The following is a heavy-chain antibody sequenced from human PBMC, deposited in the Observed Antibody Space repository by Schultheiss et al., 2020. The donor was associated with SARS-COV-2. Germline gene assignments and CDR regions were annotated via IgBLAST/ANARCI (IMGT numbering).Heavy chain of an antibody. CDR3: ARDTPYYGSGSYYNVSH. D-gene: IGHD3-10*01. CDR1: GGSFSGYY. CDR2: IYTSGST. J-gene: IGHJ4*02. Sequence: SETLSLTCAVYGGSFSGYYWSWIRQPAGKGLEWIGRIYTSGSTNYNPSLKSRVTMSVDTSKNQFSLKLSSVTAADTAVYYCARDTPYYGSGSYYNVSHWGQGALVTGSS. V-gene: IGHV4-4*07.